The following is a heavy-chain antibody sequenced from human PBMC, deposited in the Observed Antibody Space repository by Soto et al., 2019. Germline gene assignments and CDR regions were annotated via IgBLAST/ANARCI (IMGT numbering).Heavy chain of an antibody. CDR2: IYSGGST. J-gene: IGHJ6*03. CDR1: GFTVSSNY. Sequence: GGSLRLSCAASGFTVSSNYMSWVRQAPGKGLEWVSVIYSGGSTYYADSVKGRFTISRDNSKNTLYLQMNSLRAEDTAVYYCARATWGHDYGPYYYYMDVWGKGTTVTVSS. CDR3: ARATWGHDYGPYYYYMDV. V-gene: IGHV3-66*01. D-gene: IGHD4-17*01.